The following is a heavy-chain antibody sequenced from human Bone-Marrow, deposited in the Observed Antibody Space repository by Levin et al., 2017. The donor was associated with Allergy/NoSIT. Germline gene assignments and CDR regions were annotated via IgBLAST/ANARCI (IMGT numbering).Heavy chain of an antibody. CDR2: IGTAGDT. D-gene: IGHD3-9*01. Sequence: SCAASGFTFSSYDMHWVRQATGKGLEWVSAIGTAGDTYYPGSVKGRFTISRENAKNSLYLQMNSLRAGDTAVYYCARGESETGYPRDWYFDLWGRGTLVTVSS. CDR3: ARGESETGYPRDWYFDL. J-gene: IGHJ2*01. CDR1: GFTFSSYD. V-gene: IGHV3-13*01.